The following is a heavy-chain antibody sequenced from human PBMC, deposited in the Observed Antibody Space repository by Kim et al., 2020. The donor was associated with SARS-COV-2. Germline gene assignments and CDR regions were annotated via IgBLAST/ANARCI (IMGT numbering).Heavy chain of an antibody. CDR2: ISGSGGST. D-gene: IGHD1-26*01. Sequence: GGSLRLSCAASGFTFSSYAMSWVRQAPGKGLEWVSAISGSGGSTYYADSVKGRFTISRDNSKNTLYLQMNSLRAEDTAVYYCAKDPLGVGATKDAFDIWGQGTMVTVSS. V-gene: IGHV3-23*01. J-gene: IGHJ3*02. CDR3: AKDPLGVGATKDAFDI. CDR1: GFTFSSYA.